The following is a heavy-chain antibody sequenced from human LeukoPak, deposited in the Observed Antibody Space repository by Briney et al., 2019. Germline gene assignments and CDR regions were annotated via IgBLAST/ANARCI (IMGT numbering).Heavy chain of an antibody. CDR3: ARGGINSGFDY. D-gene: IGHD2-21*01. CDR1: GFTFNAYT. V-gene: IGHV3-48*01. J-gene: IGHJ4*02. CDR2: ITSRGTTI. Sequence: GGSLRLSCAASGFTFNAYTMNWVRQAPGKGLEWLSYITSRGTTIYYADSVRGRFTISRDNAKNSLFVQMNSLRAEDTAVYYCARGGINSGFDYWGQGNLVTVSS.